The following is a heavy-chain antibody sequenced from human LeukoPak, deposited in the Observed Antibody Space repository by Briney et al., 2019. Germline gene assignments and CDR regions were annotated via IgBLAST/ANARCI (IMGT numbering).Heavy chain of an antibody. Sequence: GGSLRLSCAASGFTFDDYAMHWVRQAPGKGVEWVSGISWNSGSIGYADSVKGRFTISRDNAKNSLYLQMNSLRAEDTALYYCANAKYSSSSGGYFDYWGQGTLVTVSS. D-gene: IGHD6-6*01. V-gene: IGHV3-9*01. CDR2: ISWNSGSI. J-gene: IGHJ4*02. CDR3: ANAKYSSSSGGYFDY. CDR1: GFTFDDYA.